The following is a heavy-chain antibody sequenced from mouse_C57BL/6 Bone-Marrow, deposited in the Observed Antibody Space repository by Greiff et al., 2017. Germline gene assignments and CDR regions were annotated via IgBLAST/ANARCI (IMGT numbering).Heavy chain of an antibody. D-gene: IGHD4-1*01. CDR3: ARRAGTNYAMDY. J-gene: IGHJ4*01. CDR2: ISNLAYSI. CDR1: GFTFSDYG. V-gene: IGHV5-15*01. Sequence: EVHLVESGGGLVQPGGSLKLSCAASGFTFSDYGMAWVRQAPRKGPEWVAFISNLAYSIYYAATVTGRFTISRANAKNTLYLEMSSLRSEDTAMYYCARRAGTNYAMDYWGQGTSVTVSS.